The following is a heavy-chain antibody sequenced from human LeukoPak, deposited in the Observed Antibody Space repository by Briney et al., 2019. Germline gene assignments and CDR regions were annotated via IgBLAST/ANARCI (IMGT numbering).Heavy chain of an antibody. CDR2: IYPGDSDT. D-gene: IGHD2-2*01. CDR1: GYSFTSYW. V-gene: IGHV5-51*01. Sequence: GESLKISCKGSGYSFTSYWIGWVRQMPGKGLEWMGIIYPGDSDTRYSPSFQGQVTISADKSISTAYLQWSSLKASDTARYYCARLADIVVVPAAISFDYWGQGTLVTVSS. J-gene: IGHJ4*02. CDR3: ARLADIVVVPAAISFDY.